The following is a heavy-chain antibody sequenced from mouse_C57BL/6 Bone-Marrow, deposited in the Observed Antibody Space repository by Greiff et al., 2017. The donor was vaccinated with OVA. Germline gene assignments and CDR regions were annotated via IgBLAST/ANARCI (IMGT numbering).Heavy chain of an antibody. J-gene: IGHJ4*01. V-gene: IGHV1-26*01. CDR3: AIYSSYVSGAMDY. Sequence: EVQLQQSGPELVKPGASVKISCKASGYTFTDYYMNWVKQSHGKSLEWIGDINPNNGGTSYNQKFKGKATLTVDKSSSTAYMELRSLTSEDSEVYYCAIYSSYVSGAMDYWGQGTSVTVSS. CDR2: INPNNGGT. D-gene: IGHD2-5*01. CDR1: GYTFTDYY.